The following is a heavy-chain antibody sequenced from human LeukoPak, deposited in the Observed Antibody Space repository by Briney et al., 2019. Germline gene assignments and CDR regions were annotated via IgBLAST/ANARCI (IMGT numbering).Heavy chain of an antibody. CDR2: IIPILGIA. Sequence: SVKVSCKASGGTFSSYAISWVRQAPGQGLGWMGRIIPILGIANYAQKFQGRVTITANKSTSTAYMELSSLRSEDTAVYYCARDLMDTAMAYYHGMDVWGQGTTVTVSS. D-gene: IGHD5-18*01. V-gene: IGHV1-69*04. CDR3: ARDLMDTAMAYYHGMDV. CDR1: GGTFSSYA. J-gene: IGHJ6*02.